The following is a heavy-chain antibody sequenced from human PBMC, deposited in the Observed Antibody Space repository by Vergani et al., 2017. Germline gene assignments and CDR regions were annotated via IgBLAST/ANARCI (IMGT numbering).Heavy chain of an antibody. Sequence: QAPGKGLEWVSSISSSSSYIYYADSVKGRFTISRDNAKNSLYLQMNSLRAEDTAVYYCGGMGDFWSGDAFDIWGQGTMVTVSS. CDR2: ISSSSSYI. CDR3: GGMGDFWSGDAFDI. J-gene: IGHJ3*02. D-gene: IGHD3-3*01. V-gene: IGHV3-21*04.